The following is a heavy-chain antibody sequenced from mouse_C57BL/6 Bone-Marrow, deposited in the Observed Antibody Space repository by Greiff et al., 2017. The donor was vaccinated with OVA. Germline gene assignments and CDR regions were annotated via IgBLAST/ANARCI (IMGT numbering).Heavy chain of an antibody. D-gene: IGHD1-1*01. Sequence: EVQLVESGGGLVQPKGSLKLSCAASGFSFNTYAMNWVRQAPGKGLEWVARIRSKSNNYATYYADSVKDRFTISRDDSESMLYLQMNNLKTEDTAMYYCVRHGYYGSSYYYAMDYWGQGTSVTVSS. CDR1: GFSFNTYA. CDR3: VRHGYYGSSYYYAMDY. J-gene: IGHJ4*01. V-gene: IGHV10-1*01. CDR2: IRSKSNNYAT.